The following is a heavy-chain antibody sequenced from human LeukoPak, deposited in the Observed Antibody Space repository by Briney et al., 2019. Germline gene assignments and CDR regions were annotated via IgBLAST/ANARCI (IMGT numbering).Heavy chain of an antibody. CDR3: AALTTVTLDY. D-gene: IGHD4-11*01. V-gene: IGHV3-21*01. CDR1: GFTFSSYS. CDR2: ISSSSTYI. J-gene: IGHJ4*02. Sequence: AGGSLRLSCAASGFTFSSYSTNWVRQAPGKGLEWVSSISSSSTYIYYADSVKGRFTISRDNAKNSLYLQMNSLRAEDTAVYYCAALTTVTLDYWGQGTLVTVSS.